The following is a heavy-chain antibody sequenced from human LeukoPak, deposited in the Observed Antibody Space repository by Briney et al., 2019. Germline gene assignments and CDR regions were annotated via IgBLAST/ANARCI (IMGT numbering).Heavy chain of an antibody. CDR3: ARSSGSYGGFDP. J-gene: IGHJ5*02. CDR2: INPSGGST. CDR1: GYTFTSYY. Sequence: ASVTVSCKASGYTFTSYYMHWVRQAPGQGLEWMGIINPSGGSTSYAQKFQGRVTMTRDTSTSTVYMELSSLRSEDTAVYYCARSSGSYGGFDPWGQGTLVTVSS. D-gene: IGHD1-26*01. V-gene: IGHV1-46*01.